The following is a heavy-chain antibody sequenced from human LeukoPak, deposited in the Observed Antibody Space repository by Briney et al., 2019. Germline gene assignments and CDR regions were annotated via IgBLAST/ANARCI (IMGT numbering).Heavy chain of an antibody. CDR2: INPNSGGT. CDR3: ARGSQQLVTYYFDY. V-gene: IGHV1-2*02. CDR1: GYTFTRYY. J-gene: IGHJ4*02. Sequence: ASVKVSCKASGYTFTRYYMHWVRQAPGQGLEWMGWINPNSGGTNYAQKFQGRVTMTRDTSISTAYMELSRLRSDDTAVYYCARGSQQLVTYYFDYWGQGTLVTVSS. D-gene: IGHD6-13*01.